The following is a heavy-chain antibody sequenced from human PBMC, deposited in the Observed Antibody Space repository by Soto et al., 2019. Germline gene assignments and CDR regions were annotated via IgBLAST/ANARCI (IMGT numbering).Heavy chain of an antibody. V-gene: IGHV3-53*01. J-gene: IGHJ4*02. Sequence: QPGGSLRLSCAASGFTVSSNYMSWVRQAPGKGLEWVSVIYSGGSTYYADSVKGRFTISRDNSKNTLYLQMNSLRVEDTAVYYCAREILDSSGYWWSYYSDYWGQGTLVTVSS. CDR3: AREILDSSGYWWSYYSDY. CDR2: IYSGGST. D-gene: IGHD3-22*01. CDR1: GFTVSSNY.